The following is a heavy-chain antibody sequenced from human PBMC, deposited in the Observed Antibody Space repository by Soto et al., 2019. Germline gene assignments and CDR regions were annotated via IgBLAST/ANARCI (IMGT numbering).Heavy chain of an antibody. CDR2: IYYSGSA. V-gene: IGHV4-39*01. CDR1: GGSISSSNYY. Sequence: PSETLCLTCTVSGGSISSSNYYWGRIRQPPGKGLECIGSIYYSGSAYYNPSLKGRVTISVDTSKNQFSLTLSFVTAADTAVYYCARVTERRGVTRFDYWGQGTLVTVSS. D-gene: IGHD3-10*01. CDR3: ARVTERRGVTRFDY. J-gene: IGHJ4*02.